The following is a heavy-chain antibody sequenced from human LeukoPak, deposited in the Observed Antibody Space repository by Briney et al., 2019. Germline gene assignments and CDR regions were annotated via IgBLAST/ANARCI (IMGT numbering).Heavy chain of an antibody. V-gene: IGHV3-9*01. CDR1: GFTFDDYA. D-gene: IGHD3-22*01. CDR3: AKGVSGYQGGWFDP. J-gene: IGHJ5*02. Sequence: GGSLRLSCAASGFTFDDYAMHWVRQAPGKGLEWVSGISWNSGSIGYADSVKGRFTISRDNAKNSLYLQMNSLRAEGAALYYCAKGVSGYQGGWFDPWGQGTLVTVSS. CDR2: ISWNSGSI.